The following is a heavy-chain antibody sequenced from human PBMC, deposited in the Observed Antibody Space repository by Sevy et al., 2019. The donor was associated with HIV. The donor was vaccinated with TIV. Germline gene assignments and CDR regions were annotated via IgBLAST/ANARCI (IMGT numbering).Heavy chain of an antibody. Sequence: GGSLRLSCAASGFTFSDYYMSWIHQAPGKGLEWVSYISSSGSTIYYADSVKGRFTISRDNAKNSLYLQMNSLRAEDTAVYYCARDGGGIAAAASFFDYWGQGTLVTVSS. V-gene: IGHV3-11*01. CDR2: ISSSGSTI. J-gene: IGHJ4*02. D-gene: IGHD6-13*01. CDR1: GFTFSDYY. CDR3: ARDGGGIAAAASFFDY.